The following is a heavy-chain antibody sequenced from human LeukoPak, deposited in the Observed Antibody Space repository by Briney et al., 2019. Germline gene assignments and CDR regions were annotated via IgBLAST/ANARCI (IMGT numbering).Heavy chain of an antibody. CDR1: GLTFSSHW. V-gene: IGHV3-23*01. CDR3: AKTHTMVRGVIIVGNWFDP. Sequence: GGSLRLSCAASGLTFSSHWMHWVRQAPGKGLEWVSAISGSGGSTYYADSVKGRFTISRDNSKNTLYLQMNSLRAEDTAVYYCAKTHTMVRGVIIVGNWFDPWGQGTLVTVSS. J-gene: IGHJ5*02. CDR2: ISGSGGST. D-gene: IGHD3-10*01.